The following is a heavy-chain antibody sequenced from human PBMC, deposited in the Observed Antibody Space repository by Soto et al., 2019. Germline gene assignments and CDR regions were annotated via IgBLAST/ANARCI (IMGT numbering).Heavy chain of an antibody. Sequence: QVQLVESGRGGVQPGRTLRLSCAASGCAFSSYAMHWVRQAPGKGLEWVAVISYDGSNKYYADSVKGRFTISRDNSKNTLYLQTNSLRTEYTAVYYCARPLWRDDYNWGYFDLWGRGTLVTVSS. J-gene: IGHJ2*01. D-gene: IGHD4-4*01. CDR1: GCAFSSYA. CDR3: ARPLWRDDYNWGYFDL. CDR2: ISYDGSNK. V-gene: IGHV3-30-3*01.